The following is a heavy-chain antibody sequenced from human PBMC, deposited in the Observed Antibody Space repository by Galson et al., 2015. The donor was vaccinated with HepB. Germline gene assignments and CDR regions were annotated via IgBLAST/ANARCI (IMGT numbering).Heavy chain of an antibody. CDR2: TYYRSKWYN. D-gene: IGHD3/OR15-3a*01. V-gene: IGHV6-1*01. CDR3: ARGLPVAWTGYYYYYMDV. J-gene: IGHJ6*03. Sequence: CAISGDSVSSNSAAWNWIRQSPSRGLEWLGRTYYRSKWYNDYAVSVKSRITINPDTSKNQFSLQLNSVTPEDTAVYYCARGLPVAWTGYYYYYMDVWGKGTTVTVSS. CDR1: GDSVSSNSAA.